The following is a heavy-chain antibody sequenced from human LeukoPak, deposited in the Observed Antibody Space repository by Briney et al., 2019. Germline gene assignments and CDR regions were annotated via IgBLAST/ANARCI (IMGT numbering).Heavy chain of an antibody. V-gene: IGHV3-74*01. D-gene: IGHD5-18*01. Sequence: GGSLRLSCAASGPTFSDFWMHWVRQPPGKGLVWVALVKGDGGTTIYADSVKGRFTISRDNAKNTLYLQMNSLRADDSGVYYCATGHSYGYDYWGQGVLVTVSS. CDR2: VKGDGGTT. J-gene: IGHJ4*02. CDR1: GPTFSDFW. CDR3: ATGHSYGYDY.